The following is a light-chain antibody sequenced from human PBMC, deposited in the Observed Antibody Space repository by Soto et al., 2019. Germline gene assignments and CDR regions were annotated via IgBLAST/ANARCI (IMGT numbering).Light chain of an antibody. J-gene: IGKJ5*01. CDR3: QQYSDLPMT. CDR1: QSVANSY. V-gene: IGKV3-20*01. CDR2: GAS. Sequence: EIVMTQSPVTLSVSPGERATLSCRASQSVANSYLAWYQQKPGQAPRLLIFGASTRATGIPARFSGSASGTDFTLTISRLEPEDFAVYFCQQYSDLPMTFGQGTRLEIK.